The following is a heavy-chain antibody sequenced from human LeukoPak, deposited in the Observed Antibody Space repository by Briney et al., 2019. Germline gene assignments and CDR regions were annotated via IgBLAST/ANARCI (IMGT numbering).Heavy chain of an antibody. CDR1: GGSISSGDYY. D-gene: IGHD3-16*01. J-gene: IGHJ4*02. CDR3: ARKEWGGDFDY. Sequence: PSETLSLTCTVSGGSISSGDYYWSWIRQPPGKGLEWIGYIYYSGSTHYNPSLKSRVTISVDTSKNQFSLKLSSVTAADTAVYYCARKEWGGDFDYWGQGTLVTVSS. V-gene: IGHV4-30-4*08. CDR2: IYYSGST.